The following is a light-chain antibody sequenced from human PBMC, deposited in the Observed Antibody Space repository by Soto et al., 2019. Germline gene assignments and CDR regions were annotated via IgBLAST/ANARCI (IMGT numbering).Light chain of an antibody. Sequence: EIVFTQSPAPLSLPPGERATLSCRASQSVNSYLAWYQQKPGQAPRLLIYDTSNRATGIPARFSGSGSETDFTLTISSLDPEDFAVYYCQQRSSWPTFGQGTKVDIK. CDR3: QQRSSWPT. J-gene: IGKJ1*01. CDR1: QSVNSY. V-gene: IGKV3-11*01. CDR2: DTS.